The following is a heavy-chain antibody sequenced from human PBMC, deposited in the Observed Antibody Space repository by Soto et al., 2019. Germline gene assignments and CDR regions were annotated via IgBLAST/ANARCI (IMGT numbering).Heavy chain of an antibody. V-gene: IGHV3-43*01. CDR3: AKDTGGSGSRGYYYGMDV. J-gene: IGHJ6*02. CDR1: GFTFDDYT. CDR2: ISWDGGST. Sequence: GSLRLSCAASGFTFDDYTMHWVRQAPGKGLEWVSLISWDGGSTYYADSVKGRFTISRDNSKNSLYLQMNSLRTEDTALYYCAKDTGGSGSRGYYYGMDVWGQGTTVTVSS. D-gene: IGHD3-10*01.